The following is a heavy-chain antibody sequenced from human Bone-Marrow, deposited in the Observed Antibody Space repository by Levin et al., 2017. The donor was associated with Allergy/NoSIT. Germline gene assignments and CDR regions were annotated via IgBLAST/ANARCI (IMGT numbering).Heavy chain of an antibody. CDR1: GFPLSAYW. J-gene: IGHJ4*02. D-gene: IGHD3-10*01. CDR2: IKKDGTEE. V-gene: IGHV3-7*04. CDR3: AREPARGGDFDY. Sequence: LSLTCAASGFPLSAYWMNWVRQAPGKGLEWVAQIKKDGTEEYYAGSVKGRFTISRDNAKNSLFLQMHSLGVEDTAVYYCAREPARGGDFDYWGQGTLVTVSS.